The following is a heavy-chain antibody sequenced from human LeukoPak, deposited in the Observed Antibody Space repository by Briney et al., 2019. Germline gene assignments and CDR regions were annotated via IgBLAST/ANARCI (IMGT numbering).Heavy chain of an antibody. J-gene: IGHJ4*02. CDR3: ARARGGAYDYY. CDR1: GFTFSRYW. CDR2: INSDGSTT. Sequence: GGSLRLSCAASGFTFSRYWMHWVRQAPGKGLVWVSRINSDGSTTNYADSVKGRFTISRDNAKSTLYLQMKSLRAEDTAVYYCARARGGAYDYYWGQGTLVTVSS. V-gene: IGHV3-74*01. D-gene: IGHD5-12*01.